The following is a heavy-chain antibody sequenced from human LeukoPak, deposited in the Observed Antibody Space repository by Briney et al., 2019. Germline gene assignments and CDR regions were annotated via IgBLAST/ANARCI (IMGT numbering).Heavy chain of an antibody. J-gene: IGHJ4*02. CDR1: GFSVSGNY. CDR3: ARRSGGDY. Sequence: PGGSLRLSCAASGFSVSGNYLTWVRQAPGKGLEWVANIKQDGSEKYYVDSVKGRFTISRDNAKNSLYLQMNSLRAEDTAVYYCARRSGGDYWGQGTLVTVSS. V-gene: IGHV3-7*01. D-gene: IGHD3-10*01. CDR2: IKQDGSEK.